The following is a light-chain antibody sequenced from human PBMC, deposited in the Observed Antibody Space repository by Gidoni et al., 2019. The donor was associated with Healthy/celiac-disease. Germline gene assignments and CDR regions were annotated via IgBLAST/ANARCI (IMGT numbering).Light chain of an antibody. CDR2: GAS. V-gene: IGKV3-20*01. CDR3: QQYGSSPWT. J-gene: IGKJ1*01. CDR1: QSVSSSY. Sequence: IVLTQSPGTLSWSPGERATLPCRASQSVSSSYLAWYQQKPGQAPRLLSYGASSRATGIPDRVSGSGSGTDFTLTISRLAPEDFAVYYCQQYGSSPWTFGQGTKVEIK.